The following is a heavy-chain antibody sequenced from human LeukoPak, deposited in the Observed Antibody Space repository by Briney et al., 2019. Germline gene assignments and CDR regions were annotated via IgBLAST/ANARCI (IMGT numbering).Heavy chain of an antibody. CDR2: IKQDGSEK. J-gene: IGHJ4*02. V-gene: IGHV3-7*03. Sequence: GGSLRLSCAASGFTVSSSYISWVRQAPGKGLEWVANIKQDGSEKYYVDSVKGRFTISRDNAKNSLYLQMNSLRAEDTAVYYCALTGYPDYWGQGTLVTVSS. CDR1: GFTVSSSY. D-gene: IGHD3-9*01. CDR3: ALTGYPDY.